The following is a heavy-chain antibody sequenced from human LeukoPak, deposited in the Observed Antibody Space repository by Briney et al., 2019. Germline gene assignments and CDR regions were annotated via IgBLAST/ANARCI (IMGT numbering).Heavy chain of an antibody. D-gene: IGHD6-13*01. CDR3: VRDPGEQLAIDPHFDF. Sequence: ASVKVSCKASGYTFTSCGVSWVRQAPGQGLEWMGRINPYNGDTSYAHNVQGRLTITTDTATTTAYMELRSLTSDDTATYFCVRDPGEQLAIDPHFDFWGLGTPVTVS. CDR1: GYTFTSCG. J-gene: IGHJ4*02. CDR2: INPYNGDT. V-gene: IGHV1-18*01.